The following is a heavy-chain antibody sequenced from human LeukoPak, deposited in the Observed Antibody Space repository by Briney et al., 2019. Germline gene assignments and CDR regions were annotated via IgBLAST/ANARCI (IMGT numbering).Heavy chain of an antibody. CDR3: ARWVSAGWGSRYYYYYGMDV. V-gene: IGHV3-74*01. CDR1: GFTFSSYW. Sequence: GGSLRLSCAASGFTFSSYWMHWVRQAPGKGLVWVSRINSDGSSTSYADSVKGRFTISRDNAKNTLYLQMNSLRAEDTAVYYCARWVSAGWGSRYYYYYGMDVWGQGTTVTVSS. J-gene: IGHJ6*02. CDR2: INSDGSST. D-gene: IGHD7-27*01.